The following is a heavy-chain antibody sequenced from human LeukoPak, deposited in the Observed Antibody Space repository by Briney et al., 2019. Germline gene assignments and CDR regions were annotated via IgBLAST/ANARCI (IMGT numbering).Heavy chain of an antibody. V-gene: IGHV4-59*08. Sequence: KPSETLSLPCPVSGGSISSYYWSWIRQPPGKGLEWIGFIYYSGSTNYNPSLKSRVTISIDTSKNQFSLKLSSVTAADTAVYYCARYSSGGYYFDYWGQGTLVTVSS. D-gene: IGHD6-19*01. J-gene: IGHJ4*02. CDR1: GGSISSYY. CDR3: ARYSSGGYYFDY. CDR2: IYYSGST.